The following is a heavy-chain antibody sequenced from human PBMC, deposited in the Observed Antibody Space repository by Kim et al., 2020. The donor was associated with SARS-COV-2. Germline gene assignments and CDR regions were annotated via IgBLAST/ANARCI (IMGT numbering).Heavy chain of an antibody. V-gene: IGHV4-61*01. J-gene: IGHJ2*01. Sequence: SETLSLTCTVSGGSVSSGSYYWSWIRQPPGKGLEWIGYIYYSGSTNYNPSLKSRVTISVDTSKNQFSLKLSSVTAADTAVYYCARATFSSGTDWYFDLWG. CDR1: GGSVSSGSYY. CDR3: ARATFSSGTDWYFDL. D-gene: IGHD6-19*01. CDR2: IYYSGST.